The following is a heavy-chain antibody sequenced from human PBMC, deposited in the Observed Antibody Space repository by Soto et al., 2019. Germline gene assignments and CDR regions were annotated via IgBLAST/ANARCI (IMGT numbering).Heavy chain of an antibody. J-gene: IGHJ4*02. D-gene: IGHD2-15*01. CDR2: INAGNGNT. CDR1: GYTFTSYA. V-gene: IGHV1-3*01. Sequence: GASVKVSCKASGYTFTSYAMHWVRQAPGQRLDWMGWINAGNGNTKYSQKFQGRVTITRDTSASTAYMELSSLRSEDTAVYYCARERTPRCSGGSCYSGFDYWGQGTLVTVSS. CDR3: ARERTPRCSGGSCYSGFDY.